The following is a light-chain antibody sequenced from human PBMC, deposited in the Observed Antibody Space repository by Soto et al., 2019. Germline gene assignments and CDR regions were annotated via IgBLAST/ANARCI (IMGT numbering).Light chain of an antibody. CDR2: GAS. V-gene: IGKV1-9*01. Sequence: DIQLTLDPSFQSASLRSRNTITWRASQDISTHLTCCQQNPGKAPALLIYGASTLQSGVPSRFSGSGSGTEFTLTISSLQPADFATYVCLQLKSFPPTFGQGTKVEI. J-gene: IGKJ1*01. CDR1: QDISTH. CDR3: LQLKSFPPT.